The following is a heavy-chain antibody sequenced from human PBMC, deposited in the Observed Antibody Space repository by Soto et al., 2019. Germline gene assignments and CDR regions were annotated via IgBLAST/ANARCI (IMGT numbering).Heavy chain of an antibody. V-gene: IGHV4-31*03. CDR1: GGSISSGGYY. Sequence: QVQLQESGPGLVKPSQTLSLTCTVSGGSISSGGYYWSWIRQHPGKGLEWIGYIYYSGSTYYNPSLKSRVTISVDTSKNQFSLKLSSVTAADTAVYYCASERGLYYYDSSGYYSHWYFYLWGRGTLVTVSS. CDR3: ASERGLYYYDSSGYYSHWYFYL. J-gene: IGHJ2*01. CDR2: IYYSGST. D-gene: IGHD3-22*01.